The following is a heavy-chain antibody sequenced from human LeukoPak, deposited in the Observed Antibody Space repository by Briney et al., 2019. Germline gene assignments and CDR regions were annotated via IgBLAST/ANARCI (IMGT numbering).Heavy chain of an antibody. CDR1: GFAFSGYD. J-gene: IGHJ4*02. D-gene: IGHD3-10*01. Sequence: PGGSLRLSCAASGFAFSGYDMHWVRQAPGKGLEWVAFLRSDGSNKYYADSVQVRFTISRDNSKNTLYLQMNSLRAEDTAVYYCAKGTSPFGTFDYWGQGTLVTVSS. V-gene: IGHV3-30*02. CDR3: AKGTSPFGTFDY. CDR2: LRSDGSNK.